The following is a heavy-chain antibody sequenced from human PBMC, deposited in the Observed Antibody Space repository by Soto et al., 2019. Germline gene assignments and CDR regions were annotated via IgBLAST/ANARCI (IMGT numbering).Heavy chain of an antibody. Sequence: GGSLRLSCAASGFTFSSYGMHWVRQAPGKGLEWVAVIWYDGSNKYYADPVKGRFTISRDNSKNTLYLQMNSLRAEDTAVYYCARERVVVVPAALNYYFDYWGQGTLVTVSS. CDR1: GFTFSSYG. J-gene: IGHJ4*02. V-gene: IGHV3-33*01. CDR2: IWYDGSNK. D-gene: IGHD2-2*01. CDR3: ARERVVVVPAALNYYFDY.